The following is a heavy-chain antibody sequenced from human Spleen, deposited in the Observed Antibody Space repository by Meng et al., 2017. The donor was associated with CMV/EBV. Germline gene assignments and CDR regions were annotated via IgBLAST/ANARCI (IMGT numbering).Heavy chain of an antibody. V-gene: IGHV3-30*02. Sequence: LSLTCAASGFTFSSYGMHWVRQAPGKGLEWVAFIRYHGNDKYYADSVKGRFTISRDNSKNTLYLQMNSLRAGDTAMYYCARDSGYCSSTSCLLGYGMDVWGQGTTVTVSS. D-gene: IGHD2-2*01. CDR3: ARDSGYCSSTSCLLGYGMDV. CDR2: IRYHGNDK. J-gene: IGHJ6*02. CDR1: GFTFSSYG.